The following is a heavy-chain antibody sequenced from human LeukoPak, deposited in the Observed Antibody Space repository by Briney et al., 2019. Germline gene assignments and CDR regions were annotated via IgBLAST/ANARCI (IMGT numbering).Heavy chain of an antibody. Sequence: SETLSLTCTVSGGSISSSSYYWGWIRQPPGKGLEWIGSIYYSGSTYYNPSLKSRVTISVDTTKNQFSLKLSSVTAADTAVYYCASVQHEDYGDVDYWGQGTLVTVSS. CDR2: IYYSGST. V-gene: IGHV4-39*07. D-gene: IGHD4-17*01. J-gene: IGHJ4*02. CDR1: GGSISSSSYY. CDR3: ASVQHEDYGDVDY.